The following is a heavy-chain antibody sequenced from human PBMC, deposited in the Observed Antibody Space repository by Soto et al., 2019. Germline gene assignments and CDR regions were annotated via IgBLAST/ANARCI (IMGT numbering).Heavy chain of an antibody. CDR1: GGSLTNFY. CDR3: ARGEPQGDPTRYFEL. Sequence: QVQLQESGPGLVNPSGTLSLTCTVSGGSLTNFYWNWFRQPAGKGLGWIGRIYSSGNTNYNPYLKGSLTMSVDMSNSQVSLRLTSLSAADTAISYGARGEPQGDPTRYFELWGRGISVTVSS. D-gene: IGHD3-16*01. V-gene: IGHV4-4*07. CDR2: IYSSGNT. J-gene: IGHJ2*01.